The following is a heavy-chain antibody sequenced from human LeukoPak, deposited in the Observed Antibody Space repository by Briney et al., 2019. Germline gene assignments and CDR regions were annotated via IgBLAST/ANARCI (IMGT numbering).Heavy chain of an antibody. CDR2: IKQDGSEK. D-gene: IGHD6-6*01. CDR1: GFTFSSYW. J-gene: IGHJ4*02. Sequence: GGSLRLSCAASGFTFSSYWMSWVRRAPGKGLEWVANIKQDGSEKYYVDSVKGRFTISRDNAKNSLYLQMNSLRAEDTAVYYCACRTYSSSSGYWGQGTLVTVSS. V-gene: IGHV3-7*01. CDR3: ACRTYSSSSGY.